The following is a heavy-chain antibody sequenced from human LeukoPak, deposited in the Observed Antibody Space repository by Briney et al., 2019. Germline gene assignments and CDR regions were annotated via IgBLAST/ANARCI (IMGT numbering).Heavy chain of an antibody. J-gene: IGHJ3*02. CDR2: ISSSSSSI. V-gene: IGHV3-48*02. D-gene: IGHD3-22*01. Sequence: GSLRLPCAASGFTFSDYTMIWVRQAPGKGLEWVSYISSSSSSIYYADSVKGRFTVSRDNAKNSLSLQMNSLRDEDTAVYYCATTYDSGGYLPGTIWGQGTMVTVSS. CDR1: GFTFSDYT. CDR3: ATTYDSGGYLPGTI.